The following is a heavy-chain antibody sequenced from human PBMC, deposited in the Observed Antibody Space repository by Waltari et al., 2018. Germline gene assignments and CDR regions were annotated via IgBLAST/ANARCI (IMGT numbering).Heavy chain of an antibody. CDR1: GLTFSIYW. D-gene: IGHD3-10*01. CDR3: ARGLSLGGYYGPGYYGMDV. V-gene: IGHV3-74*01. CDR2: INSYGTTT. J-gene: IGHJ6*02. Sequence: EVQLVESGGGLVQPGGSLRLSSAASGLTFSIYWMHWVRQAPGKGLALFSRINSYGTTTNYADSVKGRFTISRDDAKKTLYLQMNSLRPEDTAVYYCARGLSLGGYYGPGYYGMDVWGQGTTVTVSS.